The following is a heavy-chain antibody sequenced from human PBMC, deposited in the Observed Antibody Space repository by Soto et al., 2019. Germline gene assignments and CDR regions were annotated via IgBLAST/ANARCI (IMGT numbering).Heavy chain of an antibody. D-gene: IGHD2-2*02. Sequence: SETLSLTCTVSGGSISSGGYYWSWIRQHPGKGLEWIGYIYYSGSTYYNPSLKSRVTISVDTSKNQFSLKLSSVTAADTAVYYCARVQKLGYCSSTSCYTNWFDPWGQGTLVTVS. V-gene: IGHV4-31*03. CDR1: GGSISSGGYY. J-gene: IGHJ5*02. CDR2: IYYSGST. CDR3: ARVQKLGYCSSTSCYTNWFDP.